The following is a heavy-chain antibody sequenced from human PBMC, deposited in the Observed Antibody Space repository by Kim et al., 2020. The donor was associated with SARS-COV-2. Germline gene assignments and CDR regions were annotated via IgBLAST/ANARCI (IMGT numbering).Heavy chain of an antibody. J-gene: IGHJ4*02. D-gene: IGHD3-9*01. CDR1: GYTFSSFG. CDR2: ISYDGSNK. V-gene: IGHV3-33*05. Sequence: GVSLRLSCAASGYTFSSFGMHWVRQAPGKGLEWVAVISYDGSNKYYADSVKGRFTISRDNSKNTLYPQMNSLRAEVTAVYYCARDVRYFDWLFSYYFDYWGQGTLFDVTS. CDR3: ARDVRYFDWLFSYYFDY.